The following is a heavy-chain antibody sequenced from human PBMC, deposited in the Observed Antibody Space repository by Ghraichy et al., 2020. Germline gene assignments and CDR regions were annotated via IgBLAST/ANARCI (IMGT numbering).Heavy chain of an antibody. CDR3: ARLYCSGGSCYSLYGMDV. J-gene: IGHJ6*02. Sequence: SETLSLTCAVYGGSFSGYYWSWIRQPPGKGLEWIGEINHSGSTNYNPSLKSRVTISVDTSKNQFSLKLSFVTAADTAVYYCARLYCSGGSCYSLYGMDVWGQETTVTVSS. CDR1: GGSFSGYY. V-gene: IGHV4-34*01. CDR2: INHSGST. D-gene: IGHD2-15*01.